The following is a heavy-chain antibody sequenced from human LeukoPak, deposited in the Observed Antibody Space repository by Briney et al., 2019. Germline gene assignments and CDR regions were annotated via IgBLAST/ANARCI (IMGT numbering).Heavy chain of an antibody. J-gene: IGHJ4*02. V-gene: IGHV4-34*01. Sequence: SETLSLTCTVSGGSISSYYWSWIRQPPGKGLEWIAEVNHSGSTNYNLSLKSQVTISVDKSKNQFSLNLSSVTAADTAVYYCARARRDSGYYQGDYWGQGTLVTVSS. CDR1: GGSISSYY. CDR3: ARARRDSGYYQGDY. CDR2: VNHSGST. D-gene: IGHD3-22*01.